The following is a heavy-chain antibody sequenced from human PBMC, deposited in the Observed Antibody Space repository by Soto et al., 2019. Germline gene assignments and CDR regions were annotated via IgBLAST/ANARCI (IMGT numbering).Heavy chain of an antibody. D-gene: IGHD2-2*01. CDR2: INPAKANT. CDR3: ARGGRTVRTSEGAYGHYDY. CDR1: GYTFTDYP. V-gene: IGHV1-3*01. Sequence: GASVKVSCKASGYTFTDYPIHWVRQAPGERLEWLGWINPAKANTKFSHSFQDRVTITRDTSARTVYMDVSSLRSDDTAVYYCARGGRTVRTSEGAYGHYDYWGQGTLVTVSS. J-gene: IGHJ4*02.